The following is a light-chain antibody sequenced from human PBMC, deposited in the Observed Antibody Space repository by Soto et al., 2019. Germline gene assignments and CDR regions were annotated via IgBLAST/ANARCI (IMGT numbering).Light chain of an antibody. V-gene: IGLV2-23*01. CDR1: SSDVGAYNL. J-gene: IGLJ2*01. Sequence: QSVLTQPASVSGSPEQSITISCTGSSSDVGAYNLVSWYQQLPGKAPRLIIYEGTKRPSGISHRFSGSKSDNTASLTISGLRAVDEAHYHCCSYAGSRTFVFGGGSKVTVL. CDR3: CSYAGSRTFV. CDR2: EGT.